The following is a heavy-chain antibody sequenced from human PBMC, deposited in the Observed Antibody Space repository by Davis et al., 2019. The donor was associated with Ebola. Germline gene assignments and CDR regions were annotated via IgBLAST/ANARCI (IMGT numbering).Heavy chain of an antibody. Sequence: SVKVSCKASGYTFTSYDINWVRQAPGQGLEWMGGIIPIFGTANYAQKFQGRVTITADKSTSTAYMELSSLRSEDTAVYYCARGDIVVVTPASDAFDIWGQGTMVTVSS. CDR2: IIPIFGTA. CDR3: ARGDIVVVTPASDAFDI. V-gene: IGHV1-69*06. J-gene: IGHJ3*02. D-gene: IGHD2-21*02. CDR1: GYTFTSYD.